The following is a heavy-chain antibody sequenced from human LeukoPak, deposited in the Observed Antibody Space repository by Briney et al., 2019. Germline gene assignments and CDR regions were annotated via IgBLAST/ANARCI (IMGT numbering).Heavy chain of an antibody. CDR3: ATQIPSIVVVVAATGIFDY. Sequence: GASVKVSCKASGGTFSSYAISRVRQAPGQGLEWMGGIIPIFGTANYAQKFQGRVTITADESTSTAYMELSSLRSEDTAVYYCATQIPSIVVVVAATGIFDYWGQGTLVTVSS. V-gene: IGHV1-69*13. D-gene: IGHD2-15*01. CDR1: GGTFSSYA. CDR2: IIPIFGTA. J-gene: IGHJ4*02.